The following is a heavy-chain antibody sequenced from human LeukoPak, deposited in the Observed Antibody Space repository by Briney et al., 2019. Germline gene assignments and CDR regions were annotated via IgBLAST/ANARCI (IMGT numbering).Heavy chain of an antibody. Sequence: GGSLGLSCTASGFTFNSYSMSWVRQAPGKGLEWVSAIIGGGGSTYYADSVKGRFTVSRDNSKNTLYLQINSLRGEDTAVYYCAKGKYSSGGVPDYWGQGTLVTVSS. J-gene: IGHJ4*02. CDR1: GFTFNSYS. V-gene: IGHV3-23*01. CDR3: AKGKYSSGGVPDY. D-gene: IGHD6-19*01. CDR2: IIGGGGST.